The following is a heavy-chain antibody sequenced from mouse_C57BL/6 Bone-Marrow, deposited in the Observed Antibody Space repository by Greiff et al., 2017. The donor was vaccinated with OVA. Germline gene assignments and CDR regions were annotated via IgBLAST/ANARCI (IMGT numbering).Heavy chain of an antibody. CDR3: ARDDYYWYFDV. CDR1: GFTFSDFY. CDR2: SRNKANDYTT. Sequence: EVQVVESGGGLVQSGRSLRLSCATSGFTFSDFYMEWVRQAPGKGLEWIAASRNKANDYTTEYSASVKGRFIVSRDTSHSILYLQMNALRAEDTAIYYCARDDYYWYFDVWGTGTTVTVSS. J-gene: IGHJ1*03. V-gene: IGHV7-1*01.